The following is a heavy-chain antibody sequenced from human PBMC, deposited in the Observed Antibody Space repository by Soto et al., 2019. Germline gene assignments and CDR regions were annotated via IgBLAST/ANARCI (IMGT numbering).Heavy chain of an antibody. D-gene: IGHD4-4*01. J-gene: IGHJ6*02. Sequence: VQLVQSGAEVKMPGASVKVSCKASGYTFTGYYMHWVRQAPGQGLEWMGWINPNSGGTNYAQKFQGRVTMTRDTSISTAYMELSRLRSDDTAVYYCARGGAYSNYGYYYYYGMDVWGQGTTVTVSS. CDR1: GYTFTGYY. CDR3: ARGGAYSNYGYYYYYGMDV. CDR2: INPNSGGT. V-gene: IGHV1-2*02.